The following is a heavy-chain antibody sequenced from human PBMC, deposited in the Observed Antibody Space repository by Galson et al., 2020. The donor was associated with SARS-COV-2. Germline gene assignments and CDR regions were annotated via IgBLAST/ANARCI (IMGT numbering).Heavy chain of an antibody. CDR1: GHTFITFG. CDR2: ISVYHGDT. Sequence: ASVTVSCKTSGHTFITFGINWVRRAPGRGLEWTGRISVYHGDTNYAQTFKDRLPFTRDRVTSTVYMELRTLTSDDSAVYYCASSSGIRGDSYMAVWRKGTTVTVS. D-gene: IGHD3-10*01. J-gene: IGHJ6*03. V-gene: IGHV1-18*01. CDR3: ASSSGIRGDSYMAV.